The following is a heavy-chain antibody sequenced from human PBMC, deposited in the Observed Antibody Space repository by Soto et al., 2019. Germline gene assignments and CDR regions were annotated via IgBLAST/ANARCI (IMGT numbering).Heavy chain of an antibody. J-gene: IGHJ6*03. V-gene: IGHV3-66*01. Sequence: EVQLVESGGGLVQPGGSLRLSCAASGFTVSSNYMSWVRQAPGKGLEWVSVIYSGGSTYYADSVKGRFTISRDNSKNTLYLQMNSLRAEDTAVYYCARDGSGSYYNTANYYYYYMDVWGKGTTVTVSS. CDR2: IYSGGST. D-gene: IGHD3-10*01. CDR1: GFTVSSNY. CDR3: ARDGSGSYYNTANYYYYYMDV.